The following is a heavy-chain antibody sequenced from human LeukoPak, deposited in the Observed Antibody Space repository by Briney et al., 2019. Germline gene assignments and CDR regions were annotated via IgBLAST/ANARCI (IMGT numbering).Heavy chain of an antibody. CDR1: GYTFTGYY. CDR2: INPNSGGT. D-gene: IGHD1-1*01. V-gene: IGHV1-2*02. CDR3: ARDPTTGTKVFDY. J-gene: IGHJ4*02. Sequence: ASVKVSCKAPGYTFTGYYMHWVRQAPGQGLEWMGWINPNSGGTNYAQKFQGRVTMTRDTSISTAYMELSRLRSDDTAVYYCARDPTTGTKVFDYWGQGTLVTVSS.